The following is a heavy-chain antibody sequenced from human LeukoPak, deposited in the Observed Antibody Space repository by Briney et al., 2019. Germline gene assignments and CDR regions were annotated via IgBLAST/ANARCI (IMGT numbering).Heavy chain of an antibody. CDR2: IKEDRTAD. J-gene: IGHJ4*02. V-gene: IGHV3-7*01. Sequence: GGSLRLSCAASGFTVRDFWMAWVRQAPGKGLEWVAHIKEDRTADYYVDSVKGRFTISKDDGKNSLHLQMNSLRVEDTAVYYCVRGGWELDYWGQGALVTVSS. CDR3: VRGGWELDY. D-gene: IGHD4-23*01. CDR1: GFTVRDFW.